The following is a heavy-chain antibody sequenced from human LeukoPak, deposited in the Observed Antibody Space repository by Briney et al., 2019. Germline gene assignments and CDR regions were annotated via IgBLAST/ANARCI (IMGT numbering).Heavy chain of an antibody. D-gene: IGHD1-7*01. CDR2: ISSSSSTI. Sequence: PGGSLRLSCAASGYTLSSYSMNWVRQAPGKGLEWVSYISSSSSTIYYADSVKGRFTISRDNAKNSLYLQMNSLRAEDTAVYYCARDEGSSENWNYAQYWGQGTLVTVSS. V-gene: IGHV3-48*01. CDR1: GYTLSSYS. J-gene: IGHJ4*02. CDR3: ARDEGSSENWNYAQY.